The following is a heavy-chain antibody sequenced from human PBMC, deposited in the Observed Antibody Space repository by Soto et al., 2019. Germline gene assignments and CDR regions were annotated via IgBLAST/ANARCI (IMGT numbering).Heavy chain of an antibody. D-gene: IGHD6-6*01. CDR3: AKDEGGSSWSDY. J-gene: IGHJ4*02. V-gene: IGHV3-23*01. Sequence: GRFMRLSCAASGFTCSSYAMSRVRQAPGKGLEWVSAISGSGGSTYYADSVKGRFTISRDNSKNTLYLQMNSLRAEDTAVYYCAKDEGGSSWSDYWGQGTLVTVSS. CDR2: ISGSGGST. CDR1: GFTCSSYA.